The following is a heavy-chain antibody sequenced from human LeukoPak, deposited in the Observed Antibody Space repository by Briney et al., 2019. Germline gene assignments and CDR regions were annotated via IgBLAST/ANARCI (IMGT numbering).Heavy chain of an antibody. CDR3: ARGAAQPPP. V-gene: IGHV4-34*01. Sequence: KPSETLSLTCAVYGGSFSGYYWSWIRQPPGKGLEWIGEISHSGSTNYNPSLKSRVTISVDTSKNQFSLKLSSVTAADTALYYCARGAAQPPPWGQGTLSPSPQ. CDR1: GGSFSGYY. J-gene: IGHJ5*02. CDR2: ISHSGST. D-gene: IGHD6-6*01.